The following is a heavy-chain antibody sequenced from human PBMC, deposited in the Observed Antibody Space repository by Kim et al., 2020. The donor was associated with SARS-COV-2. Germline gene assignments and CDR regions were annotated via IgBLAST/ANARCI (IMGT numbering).Heavy chain of an antibody. J-gene: IGHJ4*02. CDR3: ARPADGGIDY. Sequence: GGSLRLSCTASGFDVSKNYMSWVRQAPTKGLECVSLIDAGGNTFYTDSVKGRFTISRDTSKNTLDLQMNSLRGEDTAVYYCARPADGGIDYWGRGTLVTV. CDR2: IDAGGNT. D-gene: IGHD3-16*01. V-gene: IGHV3-66*04. CDR1: GFDVSKNY.